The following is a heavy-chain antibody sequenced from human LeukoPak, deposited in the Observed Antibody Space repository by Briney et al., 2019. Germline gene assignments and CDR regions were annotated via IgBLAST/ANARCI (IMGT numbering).Heavy chain of an antibody. D-gene: IGHD2-2*01. CDR3: ARVSAEAY. J-gene: IGHJ4*02. CDR2: INNNGENT. Sequence: GGSLRLSCAASGFNFSNYAMQWVRQAPGKGLEYVSGINNNGENTYYANSVKGRFTISRDNSKKTMYLQMGSLRAEDMAVYYCARVSAEAYWGQGTLVTVSP. V-gene: IGHV3-64*01. CDR1: GFNFSNYA.